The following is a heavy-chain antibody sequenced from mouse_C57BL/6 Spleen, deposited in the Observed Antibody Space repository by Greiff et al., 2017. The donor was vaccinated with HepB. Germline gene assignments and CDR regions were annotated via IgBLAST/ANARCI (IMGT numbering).Heavy chain of an antibody. J-gene: IGHJ2*01. D-gene: IGHD1-1*01. Sequence: EVHLVESGGGLVQPGGSLSLSCAASGFTFTDYYMSWVRQPPGKALEWLGFIRNKANGYTTEYSASVKGRFTISRDNSQSILYLQMNALRAEDSATYYCARSTVVATGYFDYWGQGTTLTVSS. CDR2: IRNKANGYTT. CDR1: GFTFTDYY. CDR3: ARSTVVATGYFDY. V-gene: IGHV7-3*01.